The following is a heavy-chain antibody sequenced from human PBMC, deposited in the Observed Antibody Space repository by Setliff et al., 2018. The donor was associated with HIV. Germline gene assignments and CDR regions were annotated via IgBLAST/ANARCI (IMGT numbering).Heavy chain of an antibody. CDR3: ARVPFTSRWLGGGHFDY. CDR2: ISSTGTYI. Sequence: GGSLRLSCAASGFNFSSHTMNWIRQAPGKGLEWVSSISSTGTYIYYADSMKGRFTISRDNAKNSLYLQMNGLRADDTAVYYCARVPFTSRWLGGGHFDYWGQGTLVTVSS. V-gene: IGHV3-21*01. CDR1: GFNFSSHT. J-gene: IGHJ4*02. D-gene: IGHD6-19*01.